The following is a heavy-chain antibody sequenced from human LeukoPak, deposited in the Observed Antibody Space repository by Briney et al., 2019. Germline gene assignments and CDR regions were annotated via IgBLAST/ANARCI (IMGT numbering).Heavy chain of an antibody. CDR1: GYTFTSYY. Sequence: ASVKVSCKASGYTFTSYYMHWVRQAPGQGLEWMGIINPSGGSTSYAQKFQGRVTMTRDMSTSTVYMELSSLRSEDTAVYYCARDPGIAVAGPGFDYWGQGTLVTVSS. J-gene: IGHJ4*02. CDR3: ARDPGIAVAGPGFDY. CDR2: INPSGGST. D-gene: IGHD6-19*01. V-gene: IGHV1-46*01.